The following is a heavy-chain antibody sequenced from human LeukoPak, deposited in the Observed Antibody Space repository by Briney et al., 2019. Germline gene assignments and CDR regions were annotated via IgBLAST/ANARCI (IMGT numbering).Heavy chain of an antibody. Sequence: PGGSLRLSCAASGFTFSSYSMNWVRQAPGKGLEWVSSISSSSSYIYYADSVKGRFTISRDNAKNSLYLQMNSLRAEDTAVYYCAKVLYSGYDFGAFDIWGQGTMVTVSS. V-gene: IGHV3-21*01. CDR3: AKVLYSGYDFGAFDI. D-gene: IGHD5-12*01. J-gene: IGHJ3*02. CDR2: ISSSSSYI. CDR1: GFTFSSYS.